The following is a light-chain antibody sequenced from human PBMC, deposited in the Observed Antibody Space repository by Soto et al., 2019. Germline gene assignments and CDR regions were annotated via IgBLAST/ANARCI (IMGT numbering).Light chain of an antibody. Sequence: QLVLTQSRSASGTPGQGVIIAGSGSSSNIGSNHVNWYRHLPGAAPKLLIFRSDQRPSGVPDRFSGSKSGTTASLAISGLQPGDKADYYCAAWDDSRYGVVFGGGTKVTVL. V-gene: IGLV1-44*01. CDR2: RSD. CDR1: SSNIGSNH. J-gene: IGLJ2*01. CDR3: AAWDDSRYGVV.